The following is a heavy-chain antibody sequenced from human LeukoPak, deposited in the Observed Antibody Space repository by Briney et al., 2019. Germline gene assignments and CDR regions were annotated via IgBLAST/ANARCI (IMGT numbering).Heavy chain of an antibody. J-gene: IGHJ4*02. CDR2: IYDRGST. V-gene: IGHV4-59*01. CDR1: GXSISSYY. Sequence: KTSETLSLTCTVSGXSISSYYWSWIRQPPGKGLEWIGNIYDRGSTKYNPSLKSRVTISVDTSKNQFSLRLSSVTAADTAVYYCARGRTFDNWGQGTLVTVSS. CDR3: ARGRTFDN.